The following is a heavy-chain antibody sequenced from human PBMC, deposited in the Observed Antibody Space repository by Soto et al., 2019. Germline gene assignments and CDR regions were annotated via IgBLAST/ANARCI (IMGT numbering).Heavy chain of an antibody. CDR2: IGGSGTGGRT. V-gene: IGHV3-23*01. D-gene: IGHD5-12*01. CDR1: GLTFSTYA. CDR3: AKSPGGLDGYNSDYYGMDV. Sequence: EVHLLESGGDLVQPGGSLRLSCTASGLTFSTYAMSWVRQAPGKRLEWVSAIGGSGTGGRTYYTGSAKGRFTISRDNSKNAVYLQMNSLRADDTAVYYWAKSPGGLDGYNSDYYGMDVWGQGTTVTVSS. J-gene: IGHJ6*02.